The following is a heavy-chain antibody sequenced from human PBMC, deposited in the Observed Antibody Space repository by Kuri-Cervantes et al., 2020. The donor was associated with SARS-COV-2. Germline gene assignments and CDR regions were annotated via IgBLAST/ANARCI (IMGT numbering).Heavy chain of an antibody. V-gene: IGHV1-18*01. D-gene: IGHD6-13*01. CDR1: GYTFTSYS. CDR2: ISPYNGKT. CDR3: AATGYSNTWSRDVDY. J-gene: IGHJ4*02. Sequence: ASVKVSCKASGYTFTSYSITWVRQAPGQGLEWMGWISPYNGKTYYAQNLQDRVTMTTDTSTSTAYMDLRNLRSDDTALYYCAATGYSNTWSRDVDYWGQGTLVTVSS.